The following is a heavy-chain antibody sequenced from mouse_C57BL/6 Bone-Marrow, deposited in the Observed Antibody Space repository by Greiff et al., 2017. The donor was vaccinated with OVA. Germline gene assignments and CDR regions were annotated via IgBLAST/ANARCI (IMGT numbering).Heavy chain of an antibody. CDR3: ARVGPIYAMDY. CDR2: ISDGGSYT. V-gene: IGHV5-4*03. CDR1: GFTFSSYA. Sequence: EVKLVESGGGLVKPGGSLKLSCAASGFTFSSYAMSWVRQTPEKRLEWVATISDGGSYTYYPDNVKGRFTISRDNAKNNLYLQMSHLKSEDTAMYYCARVGPIYAMDYWGQGTSVTVSS. J-gene: IGHJ4*01.